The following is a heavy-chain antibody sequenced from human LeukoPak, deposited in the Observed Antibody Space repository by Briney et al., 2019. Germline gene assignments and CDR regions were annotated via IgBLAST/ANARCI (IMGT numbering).Heavy chain of an antibody. CDR2: INWNGGST. Sequence: GGSLRLSCAASGFTFDDYGMSWVRQAPGKGLEWVSGINWNGGSTGYADSGNGRFTISRDNAKNSLYLQMNSLRAEDTALYYCARVPYCGGDCPKYFQHWGQGTLVTVSS. CDR1: GFTFDDYG. J-gene: IGHJ1*01. CDR3: ARVPYCGGDCPKYFQH. V-gene: IGHV3-20*04. D-gene: IGHD2-21*02.